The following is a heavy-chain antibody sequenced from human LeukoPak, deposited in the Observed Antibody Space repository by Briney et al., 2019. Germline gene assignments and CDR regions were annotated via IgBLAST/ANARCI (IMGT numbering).Heavy chain of an antibody. J-gene: IGHJ6*03. CDR2: ISAYNGNT. Sequence: GASVKVSCKASGYTFTRYGISWVRQAPGQGLEWMGWISAYNGNTNYAQKLQGRVTMTTDTSTSTAYMELRSLRSDDTAVYYCARRIPPTYYYDSSGYYSYYYYYMDVWGKGTTVTVSS. CDR1: GYTFTRYG. CDR3: ARRIPPTYYYDSSGYYSYYYYYMDV. D-gene: IGHD3-22*01. V-gene: IGHV1-18*01.